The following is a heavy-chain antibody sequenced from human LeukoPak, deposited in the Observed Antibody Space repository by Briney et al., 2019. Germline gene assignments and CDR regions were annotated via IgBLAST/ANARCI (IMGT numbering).Heavy chain of an antibody. CDR2: ISGSGGST. D-gene: IGHD2-15*01. Sequence: PGGSLRLSCAASGFTFSSYAMSWVRQAPGKGLEWVSAISGSGGSTYYADSVKGRFTISRDNSKNTLYLQMNSLRAEDTAVYYCAKARAGYCSGSSCRSYIPAFDYWGQGTLVTVSS. CDR3: AKARAGYCSGSSCRSYIPAFDY. CDR1: GFTFSSYA. V-gene: IGHV3-23*01. J-gene: IGHJ4*02.